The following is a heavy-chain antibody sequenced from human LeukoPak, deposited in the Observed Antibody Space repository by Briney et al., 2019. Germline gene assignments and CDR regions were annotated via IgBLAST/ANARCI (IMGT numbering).Heavy chain of an antibody. CDR3: ARGWNSSGYLLWDY. D-gene: IGHD3-22*01. V-gene: IGHV4-34*01. J-gene: IGHJ4*02. Sequence: PSETLSLTCAVYGGSFSGYYWSWIRQPPGKGLEWMGEINHSGSTNYNPSLKSRVTISVDTSKNQFSLKLSSVTAADTAVYYCARGWNSSGYLLWDYWGREPWSPSPQ. CDR2: INHSGST. CDR1: GGSFSGYY.